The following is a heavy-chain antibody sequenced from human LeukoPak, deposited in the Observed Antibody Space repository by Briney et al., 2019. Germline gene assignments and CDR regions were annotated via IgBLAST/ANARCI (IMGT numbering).Heavy chain of an antibody. CDR2: IYTSGST. V-gene: IGHV4-4*07. D-gene: IGHD1-26*01. J-gene: IGHJ4*02. CDR3: ARGSGSYRPLYNFDY. Sequence: SETLSLTCSVSGGSFSNYYWSWIRQPAGKGLEWIGRIYTSGSTNYNPFLKSRVTIPVDTSQKEGSLTRTSLTAADTAVYFCARGSGSYRPLYNFDYWGQGTLVTVSS. CDR1: GGSFSNYY.